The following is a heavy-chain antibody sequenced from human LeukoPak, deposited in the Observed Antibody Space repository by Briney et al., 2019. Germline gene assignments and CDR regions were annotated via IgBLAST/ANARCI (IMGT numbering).Heavy chain of an antibody. CDR2: IWYDGSNK. D-gene: IGHD4-17*01. CDR3: ASGYGDTPFRYAFDI. J-gene: IGHJ3*02. Sequence: RAGGSLRLSCAASGFTFSSYGMHWVRQAPGKGLEWVAVIWYDGSNKYYADSVKGRFTISRDNSKNTLYLQMNSLRAEDTAVYYCASGYGDTPFRYAFDIWGQGTMVTVSS. CDR1: GFTFSSYG. V-gene: IGHV3-33*08.